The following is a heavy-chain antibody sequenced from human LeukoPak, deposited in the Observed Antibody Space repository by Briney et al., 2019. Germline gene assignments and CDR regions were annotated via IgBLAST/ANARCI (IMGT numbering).Heavy chain of an antibody. D-gene: IGHD3-9*01. CDR3: ARTLTGYYRDAFDI. V-gene: IGHV7-4-1*02. CDR1: GYTFTSYG. Sequence: GASVKVSCKASGYTFTSYGISWVRQAPGQGLEWMGWINTNTGNPTYAQGFTGRFVFSLDTSVNTAYLQISSLKAEDTAVYYCARTLTGYYRDAFDIWGQGTMVTVSS. CDR2: INTNTGNP. J-gene: IGHJ3*02.